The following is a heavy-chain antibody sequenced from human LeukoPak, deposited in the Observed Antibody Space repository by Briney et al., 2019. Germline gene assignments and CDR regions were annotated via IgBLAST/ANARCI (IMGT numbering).Heavy chain of an antibody. CDR2: IKQDGSER. CDR1: GFSMGGYW. CDR3: ARVFGAYDSIDC. J-gene: IGHJ4*02. D-gene: IGHD5-12*01. Sequence: PGGSLRLSCAASGFSMGGYWMSWVRQAPGKGLEWVANIKQDGSERHYADSVKGRFTISRDNAQNSLYLQMNSLRAEETAVYYCARVFGAYDSIDCWGQGTLVTVS. V-gene: IGHV3-7*01.